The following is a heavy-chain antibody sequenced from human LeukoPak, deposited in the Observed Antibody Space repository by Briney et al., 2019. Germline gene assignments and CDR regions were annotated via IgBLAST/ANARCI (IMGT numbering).Heavy chain of an antibody. CDR3: ARDRGRGIATADYYFDY. D-gene: IGHD6-13*01. J-gene: IGHJ4*02. Sequence: ASVKVSCKASGSTFTTDGISGVRQAPGQGLEWMGWISSHNVKTIYAQRLQGRVTMTTDTSTTTAYMELRSLRSDDTAVYYCARDRGRGIATADYYFDYWGQGTLVTVSS. CDR2: ISSHNVKT. CDR1: GSTFTTDG. V-gene: IGHV1-18*01.